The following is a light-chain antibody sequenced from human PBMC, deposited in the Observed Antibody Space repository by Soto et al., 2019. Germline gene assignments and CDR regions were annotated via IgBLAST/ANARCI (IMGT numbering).Light chain of an antibody. CDR2: DAS. CDR3: QQRSNWPPLLT. CDR1: QSVSSY. V-gene: IGKV3-11*01. Sequence: EIVLTQSPATLSLSPGERATLCCRASQSVSSYLAWYQQKPGQAPRLLIYDASNRATGIPARFSGSGSGTDFTLTISSLEPEDFVVYYCQQRSNWPPLLTFGGGTKVEIK. J-gene: IGKJ4*01.